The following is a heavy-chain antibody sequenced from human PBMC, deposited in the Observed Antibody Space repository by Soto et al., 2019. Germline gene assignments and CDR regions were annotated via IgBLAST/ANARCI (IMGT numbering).Heavy chain of an antibody. D-gene: IGHD3-3*01. CDR2: IIPIFGTA. J-gene: IGHJ4*02. CDR3: ARSYDFWSGLHFDY. CDR1: GGTFSSYA. V-gene: IGHV1-69*13. Sequence: GASVKVSCKASGGTFSSYAISWVRQAPGQGLEWMGGIIPIFGTANYAQKFQGRVTITADESTSTAYMELSSLRSEDTAVYYCARSYDFWSGLHFDYWGQGTLVTVSS.